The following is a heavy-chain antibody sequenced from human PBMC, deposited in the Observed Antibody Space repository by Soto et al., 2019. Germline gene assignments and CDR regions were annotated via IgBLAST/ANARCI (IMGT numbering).Heavy chain of an antibody. V-gene: IGHV3-13*01. J-gene: IGHJ6*02. D-gene: IGHD3-10*01. CDR2: MGGAGAK. Sequence: DVQPVESGGGSVRPGGSLRLSCAAFGFTYNSYDMHWVRQVAGGGLEWVSSMGGAGAKEYAASVRGRFIISRDNAKNSLYLQMDSLRVGDTAVYYCTRAAFGDGMDLWGQGTPVTVSS. CDR1: GFTYNSYD. CDR3: TRAAFGDGMDL.